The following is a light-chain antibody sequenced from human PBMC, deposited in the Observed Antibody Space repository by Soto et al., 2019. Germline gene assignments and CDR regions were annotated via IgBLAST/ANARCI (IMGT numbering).Light chain of an antibody. CDR1: SSDVGGYNY. V-gene: IGLV2-14*01. CDR3: SSYTTSGSLV. J-gene: IGLJ2*01. CDR2: DVS. Sequence: QSALTQPASVSGSPGQSITISCTGTSSDVGGYNYVSWYQQHPGKAPKLMIYDVSNRPSGVSNRFSGSKSGNTASLTISGLQAEDAADYYCSSYTTSGSLVFGGGPTLTVL.